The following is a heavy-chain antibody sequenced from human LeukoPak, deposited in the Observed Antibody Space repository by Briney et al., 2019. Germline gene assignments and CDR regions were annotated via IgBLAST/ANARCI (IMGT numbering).Heavy chain of an antibody. Sequence: PGGSLRLSCAGSGFTFSNAWMSWVRQAPGKGLEWVAVIWYDGSNKYYADSVKGRFTISRDNSKNTLYLQMNSLRAEDTAVYYCARDLALSSWLDYWGQGTLVTVSS. D-gene: IGHD6-13*01. J-gene: IGHJ4*02. V-gene: IGHV3-33*08. CDR2: IWYDGSNK. CDR1: GFTFSNAW. CDR3: ARDLALSSWLDY.